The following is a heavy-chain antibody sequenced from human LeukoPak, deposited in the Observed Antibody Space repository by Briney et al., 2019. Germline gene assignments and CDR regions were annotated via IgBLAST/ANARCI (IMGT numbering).Heavy chain of an antibody. V-gene: IGHV3-74*01. D-gene: IGHD3-22*01. J-gene: IGHJ1*01. CDR3: ARAPSEIGGYYPEYFRH. CDR1: GFTFSSYW. CDR2: IKSDGST. Sequence: GGSLRLSCAASGFTFSSYWMHWVRQAPGKGLVWVSRIKSDGSTRYADSVKGRFTISRDNAKNTASLQMTSLRAEDTGVYYCARAPSEIGGYYPEYFRHWGQGTLVIVSS.